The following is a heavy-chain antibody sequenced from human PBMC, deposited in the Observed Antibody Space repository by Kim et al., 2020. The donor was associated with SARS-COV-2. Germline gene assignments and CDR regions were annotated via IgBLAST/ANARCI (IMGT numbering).Heavy chain of an antibody. D-gene: IGHD3-10*01. Sequence: SETLSLTCAVSGGSISSSNWWSWVRQPPGKGLEWIGEIYHSGSTNYNPSLKSRVTISVDKSKNQFSLKLSSVTAADTAVYYCARYGSRTYYYYGMDVWGQGTTVTVSS. CDR3: ARYGSRTYYYYGMDV. J-gene: IGHJ6*02. V-gene: IGHV4-4*02. CDR2: IYHSGST. CDR1: GGSISSSNW.